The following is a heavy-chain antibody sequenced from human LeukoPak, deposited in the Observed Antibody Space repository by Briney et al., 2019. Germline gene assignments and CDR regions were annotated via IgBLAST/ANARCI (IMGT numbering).Heavy chain of an antibody. D-gene: IGHD4-17*01. CDR3: ARAGGSTVSHSDY. V-gene: IGHV3-7*03. CDR2: IKQDGSKK. Sequence: GGSLRLSCVASGFPFSSYWMTWVRQAPGKGLEWVANIKQDGSKKSYVDSVKGRFTISRDNAKNSLYLHMNSLRPEDTALYYCARAGGSTVSHSDYWGQGTLVTVSS. J-gene: IGHJ4*02. CDR1: GFPFSSYW.